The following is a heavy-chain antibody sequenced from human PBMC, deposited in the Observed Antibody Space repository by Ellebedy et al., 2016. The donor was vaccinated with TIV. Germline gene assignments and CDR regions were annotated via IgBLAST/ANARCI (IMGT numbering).Heavy chain of an antibody. CDR1: GYTFTGYY. D-gene: IGHD1-1*01. V-gene: IGHV1-2*02. Sequence: ASVKVSXXASGYTFTGYYIHWVRQAPGQGLEWMGWIYPHSGATNYAQKFQDRVTMTRDTSMNTAYMEVSRLRSDDTGVYYCARAMEGRTIHYYYYMDVWGNGSTVIVSS. CDR2: IYPHSGAT. CDR3: ARAMEGRTIHYYYYMDV. J-gene: IGHJ6*03.